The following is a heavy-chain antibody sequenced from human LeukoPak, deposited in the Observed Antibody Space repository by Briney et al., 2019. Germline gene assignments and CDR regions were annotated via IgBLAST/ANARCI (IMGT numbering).Heavy chain of an antibody. Sequence: GGSLRLSCAASGFTFSSYWMHWVRQAPGKGLVWVSRINSDGSSTSYADSVKGRFTISRDNAKNTLYLQMNSLRAEDTAVYYCARDAYSSSWFGAYYYYGMDVWGQGTTVTVSS. CDR2: INSDGSST. V-gene: IGHV3-74*01. D-gene: IGHD6-13*01. CDR1: GFTFSSYW. CDR3: ARDAYSSSWFGAYYYYGMDV. J-gene: IGHJ6*02.